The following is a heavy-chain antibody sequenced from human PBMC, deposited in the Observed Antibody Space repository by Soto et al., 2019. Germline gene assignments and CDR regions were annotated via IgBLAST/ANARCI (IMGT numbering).Heavy chain of an antibody. CDR1: GYTFTSYD. D-gene: IGHD1-7*01. Sequence: QVQLVQSGAEVKKPGASVKVSCKASGYTFTSYDINWVRQATGQGLEWMGWMNPNSGNTGYAQKFLGRGTMTRNTSISTAYRELSSLRSEDTAVYYCARGRLELDDAFDIWGQGTMVTVSS. V-gene: IGHV1-8*01. CDR3: ARGRLELDDAFDI. J-gene: IGHJ3*02. CDR2: MNPNSGNT.